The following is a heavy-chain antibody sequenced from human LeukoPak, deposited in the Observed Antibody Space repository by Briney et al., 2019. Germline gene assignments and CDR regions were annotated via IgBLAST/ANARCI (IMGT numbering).Heavy chain of an antibody. D-gene: IGHD5-18*01. V-gene: IGHV1-8*01. CDR1: GYTFTSYD. CDR3: ARRIQLWSHHPYYYYYMDV. CDR2: MNPNSGNT. J-gene: IGHJ6*03. Sequence: APVKVSCKASGYTFTSYDINWVRQATGQGLEWMGWMNPNSGNTGYAHKFQGRVTMTRNTSISTAYMELSSLRSEDTAVYYCARRIQLWSHHPYYYYYMDVWGKGTTVTVSS.